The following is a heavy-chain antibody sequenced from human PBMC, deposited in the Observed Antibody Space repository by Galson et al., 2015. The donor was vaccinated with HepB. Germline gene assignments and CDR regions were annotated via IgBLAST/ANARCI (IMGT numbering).Heavy chain of an antibody. CDR3: ARDRPSTVAGFDY. CDR1: GFTVSSNY. CDR2: IYSGGST. D-gene: IGHD6-19*01. J-gene: IGHJ4*02. V-gene: IGHV3-53*01. Sequence: SLRLSCAASGFTVSSNYMSWVRQAPGKGLEWVSVIYSGGSTYYADSVKGRFTISRDNSKNTLYLQMNSLRAEDTAVYYCARDRPSTVAGFDYWGQGTLVTVSS.